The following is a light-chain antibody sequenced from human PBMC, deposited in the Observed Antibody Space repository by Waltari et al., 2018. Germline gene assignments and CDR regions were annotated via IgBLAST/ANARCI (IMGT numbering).Light chain of an antibody. CDR3: MQALQAPLT. CDR1: QSVLHSSNNKNY. CDR2: WAS. V-gene: IGKV4-1*01. J-gene: IGKJ4*01. Sequence: DIVMTQSPDSLAVSLGERATINCKSSQSVLHSSNNKNYLAWYQQKPGQPPKLLIYWASTRESGVPDRFSGSGSGTDFTLKISRVEAEDVGVYYCMQALQAPLTFGGGTKVEIK.